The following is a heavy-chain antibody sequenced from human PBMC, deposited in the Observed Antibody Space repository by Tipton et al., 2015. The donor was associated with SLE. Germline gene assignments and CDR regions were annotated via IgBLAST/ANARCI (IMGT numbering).Heavy chain of an antibody. CDR3: ARGRAFVQGGFDY. V-gene: IGHV4-59*08. CDR1: GGSISSYY. J-gene: IGHJ4*02. D-gene: IGHD6-6*01. CDR2: LDYSGNT. Sequence: TLSLTCTVSGGSISSYYWSWVRQPPGKGLEWIGYLDYSGNTNYNPSLKSRVSISLDTSKNQFSLKLNSVTAADTAVFYCARGRAFVQGGFDYWGQGTPVTVSS.